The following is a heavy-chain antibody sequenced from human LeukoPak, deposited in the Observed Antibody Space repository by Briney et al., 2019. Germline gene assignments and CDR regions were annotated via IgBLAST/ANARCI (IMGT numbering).Heavy chain of an antibody. CDR2: INHSGST. CDR3: AKDLGWLQIPSHTPWTFDY. V-gene: IGHV4-34*01. CDR1: GGSFSGYY. Sequence: SETLSLTCAVYGGSFSGYYWSWIRQPPGKGLEWIGEINHSGSTNYNPSLKSRVTISVDTSKNQFSLKLSSVTAADTAVYYCAKDLGWLQIPSHTPWTFDYWGQGTLVTVSS. D-gene: IGHD5-24*01. J-gene: IGHJ4*02.